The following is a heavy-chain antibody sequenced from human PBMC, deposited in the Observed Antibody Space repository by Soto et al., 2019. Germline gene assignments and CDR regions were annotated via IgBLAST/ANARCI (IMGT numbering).Heavy chain of an antibody. Sequence: QITLKESGPTLVKPTQTLTLTCTFSGFSLSTSGVGVGWIRQPPGKALEWLALIYWDDDKRYSPSLKSRLTNTKDTSKNQVVLTMTNMDPVDTATYYCAHQTITHTYYYDSSGYYEYFDYWGQGTLVTVSS. V-gene: IGHV2-5*02. CDR3: AHQTITHTYYYDSSGYYEYFDY. CDR2: IYWDDDK. CDR1: GFSLSTSGVG. J-gene: IGHJ4*02. D-gene: IGHD3-22*01.